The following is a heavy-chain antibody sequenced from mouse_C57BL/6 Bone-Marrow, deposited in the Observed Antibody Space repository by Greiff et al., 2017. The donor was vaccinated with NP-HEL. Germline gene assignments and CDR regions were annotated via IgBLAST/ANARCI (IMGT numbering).Heavy chain of an antibody. CDR2: IRSKSNNYAT. CDR1: GFSFNTYA. Sequence: EVQGVESGGGLVQPKGSLKLSCAASGFSFNTYAMNWVRQAPGKGLEWVARIRSKSNNYATYYADSVKDRFTISRDDSESMLYLQMNNLKTEDTAMYYCVSPRYYSNYAWFAYWGQGTLVTVSA. J-gene: IGHJ3*01. D-gene: IGHD2-5*01. CDR3: VSPRYYSNYAWFAY. V-gene: IGHV10-1*01.